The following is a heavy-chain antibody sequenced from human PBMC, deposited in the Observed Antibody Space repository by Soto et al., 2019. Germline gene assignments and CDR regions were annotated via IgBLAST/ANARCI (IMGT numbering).Heavy chain of an antibody. D-gene: IGHD3-22*01. J-gene: IGHJ4*02. CDR3: ARGWGYDSNDYYYAY. V-gene: IGHV1-69*01. CDR2: IIPIFGTA. CDR1: GGTFSRHA. Sequence: QVQLVQSGAEVRKPGSSVKVSCKASGGTFSRHAISWVRQAPGQGLEWMGGIIPIFGTANHAQKFQGRVTIIADESTSTVYMELSSLRSEDTAMYYCARGWGYDSNDYYYAYWGLGTLVIVSS.